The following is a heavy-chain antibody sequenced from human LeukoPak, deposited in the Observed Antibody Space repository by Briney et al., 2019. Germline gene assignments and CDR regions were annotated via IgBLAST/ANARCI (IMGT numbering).Heavy chain of an antibody. Sequence: ASVKVSCKASGYPFTGYFMHWVRQAPGQGLEWKGWIRPHTGDTDSAQTFQGRVTITADKSTTIAYMELTSLRSDDTAVYFCVRGLAPYFHDSNGYYGDAYDLWGQGTMVTVSS. J-gene: IGHJ3*01. CDR1: GYPFTGYF. V-gene: IGHV1-2*02. CDR3: VRGLAPYFHDSNGYYGDAYDL. CDR2: IRPHTGDT. D-gene: IGHD3-22*01.